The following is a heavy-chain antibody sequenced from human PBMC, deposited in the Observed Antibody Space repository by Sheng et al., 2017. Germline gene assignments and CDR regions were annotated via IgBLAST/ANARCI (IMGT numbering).Heavy chain of an antibody. Sequence: EVQLVESGGGLVQPGGSLRLSCAASGFTVSSNYMSWVRQAPGKGLEWVSLIYSGGSTSYADSVKGRFTISRDNSKNTLYLQINSLRAEDTAVYYCARDYSGSDPAVSWGQGTLVTVSS. D-gene: IGHD5-12*01. J-gene: IGHJ5*02. CDR1: GFTVSSNY. V-gene: IGHV3-66*01. CDR2: IYSGGST. CDR3: ARDYSGSDPAVS.